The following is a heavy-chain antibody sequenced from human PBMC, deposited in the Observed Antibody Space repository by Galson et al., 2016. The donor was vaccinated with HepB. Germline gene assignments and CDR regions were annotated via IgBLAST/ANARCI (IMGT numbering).Heavy chain of an antibody. Sequence: SETLSLTCGVYGGSFSGYSWTWIRQPPGKGLEWIGEINHSGTTNYNPSVKSRVTMSVDTSNNHFVLNLRSLTAADTAVYYCATGGAEWLRLGGWSDPWGQGTVVTVSS. CDR3: ATGGAEWLRLGGWSDP. CDR1: GGSFSGYS. J-gene: IGHJ5*02. D-gene: IGHD5-12*01. V-gene: IGHV4-34*01. CDR2: INHSGTT.